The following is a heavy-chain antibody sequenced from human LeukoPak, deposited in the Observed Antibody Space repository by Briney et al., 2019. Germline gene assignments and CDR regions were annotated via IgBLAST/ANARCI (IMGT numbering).Heavy chain of an antibody. D-gene: IGHD3-10*01. V-gene: IGHV4-61*02. CDR2: IYTSGST. J-gene: IGHJ5*02. CDR3: ARGGYYGSGNDFRFDP. CDR1: GGSISSNSYY. Sequence: SETLSLTCTVSGGSISSNSYYWSWIRQPAGKGLEWIGRIYTSGSTDYNPSLKSRVTISVETSKNQFSLKLKSVTAADTAVYYCARGGYYGSGNDFRFDPWGQGTLVTVSS.